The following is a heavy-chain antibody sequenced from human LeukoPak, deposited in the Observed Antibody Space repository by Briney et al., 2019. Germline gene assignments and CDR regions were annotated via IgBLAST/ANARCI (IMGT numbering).Heavy chain of an antibody. CDR2: IIPILGIA. D-gene: IGHD6-13*01. V-gene: IGHV1-69*04. J-gene: IGHJ4*02. CDR3: ARGEAAAGFAHFDY. CDR1: GGTFSSYA. Sequence: ASVKVSCKASGGTFSSYAISWVRQAPGQGLEWMGRIIPILGIANYAQKFQGRVTITADKSTSTAYMELSSLRSEDTAVYYCARGEAAAGFAHFDYWGQGTLVTVSS.